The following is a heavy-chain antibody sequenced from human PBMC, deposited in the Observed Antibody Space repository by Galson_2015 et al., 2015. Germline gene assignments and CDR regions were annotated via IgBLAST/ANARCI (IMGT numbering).Heavy chain of an antibody. J-gene: IGHJ4*02. D-gene: IGHD2-15*01. Sequence: SLRLSCAESGFTFSSYGMHWVRQAPGKGLEWVAVIWYDGSNKYYADSVKGRFTISRDNSKDTLYLQINSLRVEDTAVYYCARGIGYCSGGTCYPDYWGQGTLVTVSS. CDR1: GFTFSSYG. CDR3: ARGIGYCSGGTCYPDY. V-gene: IGHV3-33*01. CDR2: IWYDGSNK.